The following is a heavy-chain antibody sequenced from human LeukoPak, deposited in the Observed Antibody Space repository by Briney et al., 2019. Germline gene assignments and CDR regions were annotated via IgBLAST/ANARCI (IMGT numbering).Heavy chain of an antibody. CDR1: GFTFSSYG. V-gene: IGHV3-33*01. Sequence: GRSLRLSCAASGFTFSSYGMHWVRQAPGKGLEWVAVIWYDGSNKYYADSVKGRFTISRDNSKNTLYLQMNRLRAEDTAVYYCARAIAYDFWSGYFDGAFDIWGQGTIVTVSS. CDR3: ARAIAYDFWSGYFDGAFDI. CDR2: IWYDGSNK. J-gene: IGHJ3*02. D-gene: IGHD3-3*01.